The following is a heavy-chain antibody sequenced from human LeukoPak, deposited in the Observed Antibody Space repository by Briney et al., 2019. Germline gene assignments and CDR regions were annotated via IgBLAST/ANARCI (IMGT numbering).Heavy chain of an antibody. V-gene: IGHV3-23*01. CDR1: GFTFSSYA. CDR2: ISGSGAGT. J-gene: IGHJ4*02. CDR3: AKGAVFRYFDWLFNYFDY. D-gene: IGHD3-9*01. Sequence: GGSLRLSCAASGFTFSSYAMSWARQAPGKGLEWVTGISGSGAGTYSADSVKGRFTISRDNSKTTLYLQMDSLRADDTAVYYCAKGAVFRYFDWLFNYFDYWGQGTLVTVSS.